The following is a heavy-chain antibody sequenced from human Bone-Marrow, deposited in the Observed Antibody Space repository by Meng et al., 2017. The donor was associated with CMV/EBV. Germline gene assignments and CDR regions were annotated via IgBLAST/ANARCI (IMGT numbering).Heavy chain of an antibody. J-gene: IGHJ4*02. CDR2: INPNSFDT. Sequence: ASVKVSCKASGYTFSGHYIHWVRQAPGQGLEWMGMINPNSFDTYYAQKFQGRVTMSRNTSISTAYLELSSLRSDDTAVYYSASSLTGTTPNYWGQGTLVTVSS. D-gene: IGHD1-7*01. CDR3: ASSLTGTTPNY. CDR1: GYTFSGHY. V-gene: IGHV1-2*02.